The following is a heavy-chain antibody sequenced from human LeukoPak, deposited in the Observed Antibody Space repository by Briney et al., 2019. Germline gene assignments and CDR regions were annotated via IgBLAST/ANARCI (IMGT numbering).Heavy chain of an antibody. D-gene: IGHD2-2*02. CDR2: ISGSGDST. V-gene: IGHV3-23*01. Sequence: GGSRRLSCAASGFSFSSYAMHWVRQAPGKGLEWVSVISGSGDSTNYEDSVKGRFTISRDNSRNMLNLQMSDLRAEDTAVYYCAKARPNSFSSCYNYWGHGTLVIVSS. CDR1: GFSFSSYA. CDR3: AKARPNSFSSCYNY. J-gene: IGHJ4*01.